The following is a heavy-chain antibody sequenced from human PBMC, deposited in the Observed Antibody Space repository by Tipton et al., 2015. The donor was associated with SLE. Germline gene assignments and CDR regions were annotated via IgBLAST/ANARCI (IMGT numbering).Heavy chain of an antibody. J-gene: IGHJ6*03. CDR3: ARDGWGKVYYHYYMDV. D-gene: IGHD3-10*01. Sequence: SLRLSCAASGFTFGTYAMSWVRQAPGKGLEWVAVIWYDGSNKYYADSVKGRFTISRDNSKNTLYLQMNSLRAEDTAVYYCARDGWGKVYYHYYMDVWGKGTTVTVSS. CDR2: IWYDGSNK. CDR1: GFTFGTYA. V-gene: IGHV3-33*08.